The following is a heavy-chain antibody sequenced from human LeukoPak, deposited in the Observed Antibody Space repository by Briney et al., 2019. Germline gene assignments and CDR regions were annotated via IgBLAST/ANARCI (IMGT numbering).Heavy chain of an antibody. V-gene: IGHV4-61*02. CDR1: GGSISSGSYY. Sequence: SQTLSLTCTVSGGSISSGSYYWSWIRQPAGKGLEWIGRIYTSGSTNYNPSLKSRVTVSVDTSKNQFSLKLSSVTAVDTAVYYCARGGIVVVPAAIRALGWYFDLWGRGTLVTVSS. J-gene: IGHJ2*01. CDR3: ARGGIVVVPAAIRALGWYFDL. D-gene: IGHD2-2*02. CDR2: IYTSGST.